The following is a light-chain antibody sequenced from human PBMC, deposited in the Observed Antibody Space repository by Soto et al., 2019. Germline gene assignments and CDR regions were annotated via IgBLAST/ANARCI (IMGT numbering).Light chain of an antibody. Sequence: QSVLTQPPSASGTPGQRVTISCSGSSSNIGSHPVTWYQQLPGTAPKLLIYGQSQRPSGVPDRFSGSKSGTSASLAISGLQSEDEADYYCAVWDDRLDGRAFGGGTKVTLL. CDR1: SSNIGSHP. CDR3: AVWDDRLDGRA. CDR2: GQS. V-gene: IGLV1-44*01. J-gene: IGLJ2*01.